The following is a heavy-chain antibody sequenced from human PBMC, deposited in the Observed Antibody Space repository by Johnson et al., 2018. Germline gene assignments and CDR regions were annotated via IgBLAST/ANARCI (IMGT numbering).Heavy chain of an antibody. D-gene: IGHD6-19*01. CDR3: ARGAVAENDAFDT. V-gene: IGHV3-23*04. CDR1: GFTFRNHA. CDR2: LSGGGYGT. J-gene: IGHJ3*02. Sequence: VQLVQSGGGLVQXGGSLTLSCAASGFTFRNHAMGWVRQAPGKGLQWVAALSGGGYGTFYPASVKGRFTNSRDNAKYTLDLQRNSLKAEATAVYYCARGAVAENDAFDTWGQVTMVTVSS.